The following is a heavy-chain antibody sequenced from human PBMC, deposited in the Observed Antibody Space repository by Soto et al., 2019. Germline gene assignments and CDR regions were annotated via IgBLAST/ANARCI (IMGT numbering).Heavy chain of an antibody. CDR1: GGSFSGHC. Sequence: PSETLSLTCAVYGGSFSGHCWSWIRQPPGKGRVWIGEINHSGSTNFNQSLKSRGTISVDTSKNQFSLKVNSWTAADTAVYYCARGISLIVEVQRDAPDKYYFDSWGQGTVVT. J-gene: IGHJ4*02. CDR3: ARGISLIVEVQRDAPDKYYFDS. CDR2: INHSGST. V-gene: IGHV4-34*01. D-gene: IGHD2-21*01.